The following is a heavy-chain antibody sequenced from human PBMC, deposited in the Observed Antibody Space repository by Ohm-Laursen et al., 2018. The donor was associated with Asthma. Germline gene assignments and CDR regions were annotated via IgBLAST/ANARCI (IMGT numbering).Heavy chain of an antibody. CDR2: ISGSGGTT. V-gene: IGHV3-23*01. Sequence: SLRLSCAASGFTFSSYAMSWVRQAPGKGLEWVSAISGSGGTTYYADSVKGRFTISRDNSKKTLYLQMDSLRAEDTAVYYCAKDVSSSWYYFDYWGQGTLVTVSS. CDR1: GFTFSSYA. J-gene: IGHJ4*02. D-gene: IGHD6-13*01. CDR3: AKDVSSSWYYFDY.